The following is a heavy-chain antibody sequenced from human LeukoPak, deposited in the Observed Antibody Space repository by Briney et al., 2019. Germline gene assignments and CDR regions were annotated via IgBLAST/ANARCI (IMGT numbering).Heavy chain of an antibody. V-gene: IGHV3-23*01. CDR3: AKAVRRELPQGFDY. Sequence: GGSLRLSCAASGFTFSSYAMTWVRQAPGKGLEWVSAISGRGGNTYYADSVKGRFTISRDNSKNTLYLQMNSLRAEDTAVYYCAKAVRRELPQGFDYWGQGTLVTVSS. CDR2: ISGRGGNT. D-gene: IGHD1-26*01. J-gene: IGHJ4*02. CDR1: GFTFSSYA.